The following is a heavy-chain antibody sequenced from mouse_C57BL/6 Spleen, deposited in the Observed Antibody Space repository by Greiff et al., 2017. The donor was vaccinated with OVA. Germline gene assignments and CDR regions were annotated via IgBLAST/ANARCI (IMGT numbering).Heavy chain of an antibody. CDR2: INPNNGGT. D-gene: IGHD1-1*01. CDR1: GYTFTDYN. Sequence: EVQLQQSGPELVKPGASVKIPCKASGYTFTDYNMDWVKQSHGKSLEWIGDINPNNGGTIYNQKFKGKATLTVDKSSSTAYMELRSLTSEDTAVYYCARATDYYGSSYNFDYWGQGTTLTVSS. V-gene: IGHV1-18*01. CDR3: ARATDYYGSSYNFDY. J-gene: IGHJ2*01.